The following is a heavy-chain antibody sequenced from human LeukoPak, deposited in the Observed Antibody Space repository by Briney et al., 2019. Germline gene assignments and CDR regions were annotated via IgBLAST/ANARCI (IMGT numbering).Heavy chain of an antibody. CDR3: TTDLEFRYFDWYTWDP. Sequence: PGGSLRLSCAASGFTFSNAWMSWVRQAPGKGLEWVGRIKSKTDGGTTDYAAPVKGRFTISRDDSKNTLYLQMNSLKTEDTAVYYRTTDLEFRYFDWYTWDPWGQGTLVTVSS. CDR2: IKSKTDGGTT. D-gene: IGHD3-9*01. V-gene: IGHV3-15*01. J-gene: IGHJ5*02. CDR1: GFTFSNAW.